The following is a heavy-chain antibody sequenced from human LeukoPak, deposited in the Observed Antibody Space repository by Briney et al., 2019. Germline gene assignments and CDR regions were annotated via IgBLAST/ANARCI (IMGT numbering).Heavy chain of an antibody. Sequence: GGSLRLSCAASGFTFSSYAMSWVRQAPGKGLEWVSAISGSGGSTYYADSVKGRFTISGDNSKNTLYLQMNSLRAEDTAVYYCAKGGSSSPWGYYYYMDVWGKGTTVTVSS. D-gene: IGHD2-15*01. CDR1: GFTFSSYA. CDR3: AKGGSSSPWGYYYYMDV. V-gene: IGHV3-23*01. CDR2: ISGSGGST. J-gene: IGHJ6*03.